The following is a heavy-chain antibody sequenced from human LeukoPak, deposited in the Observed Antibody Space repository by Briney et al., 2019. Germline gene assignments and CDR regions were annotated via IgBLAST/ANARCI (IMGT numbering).Heavy chain of an antibody. CDR2: IYYSGST. D-gene: IGHD3-10*01. J-gene: IGHJ6*04. V-gene: IGHV4-30-4*07. CDR3: ARVLGYGSGLDV. CDR1: GGSISSGGYS. Sequence: PSETLSLTCAVSGGSISSGGYSWSWIRQPPGKGLEWIGYIYYSGSTYYNPSLKSRVTISVDTSKNQFSLKLSSVTAADTAVYYCARVLGYGSGLDVWGKGTTVTVSS.